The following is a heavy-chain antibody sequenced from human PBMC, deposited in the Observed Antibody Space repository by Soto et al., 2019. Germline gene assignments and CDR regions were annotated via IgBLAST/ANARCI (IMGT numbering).Heavy chain of an antibody. CDR2: ISTTGNT. J-gene: IGHJ4*02. Sequence: ETLSLTCTVSGDTITSFSWNCILQSAGKGLEWIGRISTTGNTHYNPSLESRVTMSPDTSKNQFSLKLTSVTAADTAVYYCEGESGENWSYEAYWGQGTLVTVSS. V-gene: IGHV4-4*07. D-gene: IGHD1-7*01. CDR3: EGESGENWSYEAY. CDR1: GDTITSFS.